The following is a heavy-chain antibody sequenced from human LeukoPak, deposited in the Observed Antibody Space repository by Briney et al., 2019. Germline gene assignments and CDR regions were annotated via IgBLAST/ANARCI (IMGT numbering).Heavy chain of an antibody. CDR2: ISYDGSNK. V-gene: IGHV3-30*18. J-gene: IGHJ4*02. Sequence: GGSLRLSCAASGFTFRSYGMHWVHQAPGKGLEWVAVISYDGSNKYFADSVKGRFTISRDNSKNTLYLQMNSLRPEDTAVYYCAKRVLTFLDYWGQGTLVTVSS. CDR3: AKRVLTFLDY. CDR1: GFTFRSYG. D-gene: IGHD3-16*01.